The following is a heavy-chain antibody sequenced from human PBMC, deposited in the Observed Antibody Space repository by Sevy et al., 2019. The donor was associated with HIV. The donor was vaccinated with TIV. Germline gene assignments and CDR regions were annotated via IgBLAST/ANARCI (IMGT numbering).Heavy chain of an antibody. J-gene: IGHJ6*02. CDR1: GFTFSSYG. Sequence: GGSLRLSCAASGFTFSSYGMHWVRQAPGKGLEWVAVIWYDGSNKYYADSVKGRFTISRDNSQNTLYLQMNSLRAEDTAVYYCARGYYDFWSGYYPTPHYYYYGMDVWGQGTTVTVSS. D-gene: IGHD3-3*01. V-gene: IGHV3-33*01. CDR3: ARGYYDFWSGYYPTPHYYYYGMDV. CDR2: IWYDGSNK.